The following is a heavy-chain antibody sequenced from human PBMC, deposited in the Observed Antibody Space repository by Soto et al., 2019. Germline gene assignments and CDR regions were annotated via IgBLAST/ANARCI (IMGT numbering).Heavy chain of an antibody. CDR1: GFTFSNAW. J-gene: IGHJ3*02. CDR2: IKSKTDGGTT. D-gene: IGHD3-22*01. CDR3: TSSYDSSCYKAGDAFEI. Sequence: GGSLILSCAASGFTFSNAWMSWVRQAPGKGLEWVGRIKSKTDGGTTDYAAPVKGRFTISRDDSKNTLYLQMNSLKTEDTAVYYCTSSYDSSCYKAGDAFEIWGQGKMVTV. V-gene: IGHV3-15*07.